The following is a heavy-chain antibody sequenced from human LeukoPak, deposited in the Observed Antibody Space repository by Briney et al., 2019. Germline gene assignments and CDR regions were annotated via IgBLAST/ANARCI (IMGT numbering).Heavy chain of an antibody. CDR3: ARDHQGTAAGFAP. CDR1: SGSISSSSYY. CDR2: IYYSGST. Sequence: SETLSLTCTVSSGSISSSSYYWGWIRQPPGKGLEWIGSIYYSGSTYYNPSLQSRVTISIDTSKNQFSLKLSSVTAADTAVYYCARDHQGTAAGFAPWGQGTLATVSS. J-gene: IGHJ5*02. V-gene: IGHV4-39*07. D-gene: IGHD6-13*01.